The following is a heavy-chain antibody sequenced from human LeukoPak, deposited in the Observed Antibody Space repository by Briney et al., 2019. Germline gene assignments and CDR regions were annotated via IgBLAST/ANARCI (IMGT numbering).Heavy chain of an antibody. CDR3: AGGPIVVTIRDYYYYGMDV. CDR1: GGSITGYY. D-gene: IGHD5-12*01. CDR2: IFSSGST. Sequence: PSETLSLTCTVSGGSITGYYWSWIRQPPGKGLEWVGYIFSSGSTNYNPSLKSRVTISVDTSKNQFSLKLSSVTAADTAVYYCAGGPIVVTIRDYYYYGMDVWGQGTTVTVSS. V-gene: IGHV4-59*01. J-gene: IGHJ6*02.